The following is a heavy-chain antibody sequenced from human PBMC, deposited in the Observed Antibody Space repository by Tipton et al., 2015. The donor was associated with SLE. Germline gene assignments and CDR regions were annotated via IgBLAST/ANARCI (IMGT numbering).Heavy chain of an antibody. CDR3: ARVVRFLDVKYYYHYHYMDV. V-gene: IGHV4-31*03. J-gene: IGHJ6*03. CDR1: GGSISSGGYY. CDR2: IYYHGSP. D-gene: IGHD3/OR15-3a*01. Sequence: TLSLTCTVSGGSISSGGYYWSWIRQHPGKGLEWIGYIYYHGSPYYNPSLKSRVTISVDTSKNQFSLRLSSVTAADSAVYFCARVVRFLDVKYYYHYHYMDVWGKGTTVTVSS.